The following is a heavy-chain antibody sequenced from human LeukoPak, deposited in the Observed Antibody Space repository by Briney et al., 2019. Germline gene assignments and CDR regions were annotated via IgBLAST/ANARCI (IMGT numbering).Heavy chain of an antibody. CDR1: SYNLTSYL. D-gene: IGHD6-13*01. V-gene: IGHV5-51*01. J-gene: IGHJ4*02. Sequence: GESLKNSCNGSSYNLTSYLIGSVRQIPRQNMEGMGIIYPGVSDTRYSPSFQGQVTISADKSISTAYLQWSSLKASDTAMYYCARLSSSWLDYWGQGTLVTVSS. CDR2: IYPGVSDT. CDR3: ARLSSSWLDY.